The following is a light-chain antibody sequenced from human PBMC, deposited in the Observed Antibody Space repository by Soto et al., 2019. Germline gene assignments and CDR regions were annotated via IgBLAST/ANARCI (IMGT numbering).Light chain of an antibody. Sequence: QTALTQPPSASGSPGQSVAISCTGSTSDVGAYNYVSWYQQHPGKAPRLIIHEVSKRPSGVPDRFSGSKSGNTASLTVSGLQAEDEADYYCSSYAGSNWVFGGGTKLTVL. CDR3: SSYAGSNWV. V-gene: IGLV2-8*01. J-gene: IGLJ3*02. CDR1: TSDVGAYNY. CDR2: EVS.